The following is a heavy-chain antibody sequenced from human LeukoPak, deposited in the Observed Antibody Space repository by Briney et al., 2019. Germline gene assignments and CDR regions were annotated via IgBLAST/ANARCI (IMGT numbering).Heavy chain of an antibody. CDR3: ARVRKYSGYYSWYFDL. Sequence: PGESLRLSCAASGFTFSSYDMHWVRQATGKGLEWVSAIGTAGDTYYPGSVKGRFTISRENAKNSLYLQMNSLRAGDTAVYYCARVRKYSGYYSWYFDLWGRGTLVTVSS. CDR1: GFTFSSYD. J-gene: IGHJ2*01. CDR2: IGTAGDT. D-gene: IGHD5-12*01. V-gene: IGHV3-13*01.